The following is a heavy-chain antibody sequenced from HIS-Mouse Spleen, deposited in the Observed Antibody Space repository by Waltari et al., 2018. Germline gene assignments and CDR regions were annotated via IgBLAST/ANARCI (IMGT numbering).Heavy chain of an antibody. V-gene: IGHV3-33*06. CDR2: IWYGGSNK. J-gene: IGHJ5*02. D-gene: IGHD1-26*01. CDR3: AKDGGRVGATGSSWFDP. CDR1: GFTFRSYG. Sequence: ASGGGVVQPGRSLRLSCAASGFTFRSYGMHWVRQAPGRGLEWVGVIWYGGSNKDYADSVKGRFTISRDNSKNTLYLQMNSLRAEDTAVYYWAKDGGRVGATGSSWFDPWGQGTLVTVSS.